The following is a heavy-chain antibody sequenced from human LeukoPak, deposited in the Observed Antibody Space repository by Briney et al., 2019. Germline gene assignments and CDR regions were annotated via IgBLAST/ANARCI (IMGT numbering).Heavy chain of an antibody. V-gene: IGHV1-8*01. CDR2: LNPNSGNS. Sequence: ASVKVSCKASGYTFTSYDINWVRQATGQGLEWVGWLNPNSGNSGNAQKFQGRITMTRDTSINTAFIELTSLRSEDTALYYCTRRSHYYDSSGYPPFDLWGQGTLVSVSS. CDR1: GYTFTSYD. D-gene: IGHD3-22*01. CDR3: TRRSHYYDSSGYPPFDL. J-gene: IGHJ5*02.